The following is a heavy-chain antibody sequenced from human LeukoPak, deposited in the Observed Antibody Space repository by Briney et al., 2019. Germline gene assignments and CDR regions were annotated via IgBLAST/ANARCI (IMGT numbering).Heavy chain of an antibody. CDR3: TTGIGYSGYDSDH. D-gene: IGHD5-12*01. Sequence: GGSLRLSCAASGFTFSNAWMSWVRQAPGKGLEWVGRIKSKTDGGTTDYAAPVKGRFTVSRDDSKNTLYLQMNSLKTEDTAVYYCTTGIGYSGYDSDHWGQGTLVTVSS. CDR2: IKSKTDGGTT. V-gene: IGHV3-15*01. CDR1: GFTFSNAW. J-gene: IGHJ4*02.